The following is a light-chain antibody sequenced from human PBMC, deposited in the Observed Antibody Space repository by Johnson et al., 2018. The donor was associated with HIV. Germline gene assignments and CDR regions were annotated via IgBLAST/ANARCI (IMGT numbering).Light chain of an antibody. CDR1: SSNIGNNF. V-gene: IGLV1-51*02. J-gene: IGLJ1*01. Sequence: QSVLTQPPSVSAAPGQKVTISCSGSSSNIGNNFVSWYQQLPGTAPKLLIYENNKRPSGIPDRFSGSKSGTSATLGITGLQTGDEADYYCGTWDSSLTASYVVGTGTKVTVL. CDR2: ENN. CDR3: GTWDSSLTASYV.